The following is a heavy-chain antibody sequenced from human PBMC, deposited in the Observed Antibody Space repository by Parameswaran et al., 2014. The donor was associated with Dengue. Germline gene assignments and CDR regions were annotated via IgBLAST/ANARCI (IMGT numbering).Heavy chain of an antibody. Sequence: ESLKISCAASGFTFNSYTMNWVRQAPGKGLEWVSCISSTSTYIYYADSVKGRFTISRDNAKNSLYLQMNSLRAEDTAVYYCARALYSSSSRYYYGMDVWGQGTTVTVSS. CDR3: ARALYSSSSRYYYGMDV. CDR1: GFTFNSYT. V-gene: IGHV3-21*01. D-gene: IGHD6-6*01. J-gene: IGHJ6*02. CDR2: ISSTSTYI.